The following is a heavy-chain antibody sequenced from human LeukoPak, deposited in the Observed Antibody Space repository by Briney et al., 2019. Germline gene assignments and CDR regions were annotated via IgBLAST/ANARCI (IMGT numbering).Heavy chain of an antibody. Sequence: SETLSLTCTVSGGSISSYYWSWIRQPPGKGLEWIGYISYSGSTNYNPSLKSRVTISVDTSKNQFSLKLTSVTAADTAVYYCARHLDYYGSGSYLGLWGQGALVTVSS. CDR2: ISYSGST. CDR1: GGSISSYY. J-gene: IGHJ4*02. CDR3: ARHLDYYGSGSYLGL. D-gene: IGHD3-10*01. V-gene: IGHV4-59*08.